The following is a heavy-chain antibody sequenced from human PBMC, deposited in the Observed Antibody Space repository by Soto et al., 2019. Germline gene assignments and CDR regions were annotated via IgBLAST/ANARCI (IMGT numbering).Heavy chain of an antibody. V-gene: IGHV1-46*01. Sequence: QVQLMQSGAEVKKPGASVKVSCRASGYTFSNYYMHWVRQAPGQGLEWMGIINPSGAGTSYAQKVQGRVTMTRDTSTRTVYMDLSSLRSEDTAMYYCARDSAKGRDGYNPFDYWGQGTLVTVSS. CDR3: ARDSAKGRDGYNPFDY. CDR2: INPSGAGT. CDR1: GYTFSNYY. J-gene: IGHJ4*02. D-gene: IGHD5-12*01.